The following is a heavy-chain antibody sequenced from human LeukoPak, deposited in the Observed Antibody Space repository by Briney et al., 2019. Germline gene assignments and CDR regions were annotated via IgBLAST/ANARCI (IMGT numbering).Heavy chain of an antibody. CDR2: IYYSGST. Sequence: SETLSLTCTVSGGSISSSSYYWGWIRQPPGKGLEWIGSIYYSGSTNYNPSLKSRVTMSVNTSKNQFSLKLSSVTAADTAVYYCARDHGYWFDPWGQGTLVTVSS. V-gene: IGHV4-39*07. J-gene: IGHJ5*02. CDR3: ARDHGYWFDP. CDR1: GGSISSSSYY.